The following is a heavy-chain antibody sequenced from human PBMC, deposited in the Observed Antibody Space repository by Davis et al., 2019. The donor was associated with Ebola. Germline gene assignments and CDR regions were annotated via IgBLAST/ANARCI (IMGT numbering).Heavy chain of an antibody. CDR2: IYSGGST. V-gene: IGHV3-66*02. CDR3: ARDLPGGDWYFDL. Sequence: PGGSLRLSCAASGFTFSSYAMSWVRQAPGKGLEWVSVIYSGGSTYYADSVKGRFTISRDNSKNTLHLQMSSLRAEDTAVYYCARDLPGGDWYFDLWGRGTLVTVSS. D-gene: IGHD1-14*01. J-gene: IGHJ2*01. CDR1: GFTFSSYA.